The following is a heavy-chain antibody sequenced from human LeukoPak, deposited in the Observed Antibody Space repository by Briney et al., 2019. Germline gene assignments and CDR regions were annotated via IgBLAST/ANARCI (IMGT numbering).Heavy chain of an antibody. Sequence: GGSLRLSCAASGFTLSGFGMNWVRQAPGKGLEWVSYISSSTTIIYYADSVKGRFIISRDNAKNSPYLQMNSLRAEDTAVYYCARFYANEWELPHWGQGTLVTVSS. D-gene: IGHD1-26*01. V-gene: IGHV3-48*01. J-gene: IGHJ4*02. CDR3: ARFYANEWELPH. CDR2: ISSSTTII. CDR1: GFTLSGFG.